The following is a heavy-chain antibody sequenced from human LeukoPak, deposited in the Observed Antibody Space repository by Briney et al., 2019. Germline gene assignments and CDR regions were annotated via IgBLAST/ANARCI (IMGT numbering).Heavy chain of an antibody. CDR3: TNESFDI. V-gene: IGHV3-15*01. J-gene: IGHJ3*02. CDR1: GFSFTNAW. Sequence: GGCLRLACAAAGFSFTNAWMTRVRQAPGEGLEWVCRIKSKSDGGATDYDAPVKGRFTISRDDSKNTLYLQMNSLTTEDTAVYYRTNESFDIWGQGTMVTVSS. CDR2: IKSKSDGGAT.